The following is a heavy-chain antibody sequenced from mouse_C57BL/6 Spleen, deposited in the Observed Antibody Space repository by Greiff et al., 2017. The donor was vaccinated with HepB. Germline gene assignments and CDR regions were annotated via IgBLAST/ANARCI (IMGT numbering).Heavy chain of an antibody. CDR1: GYAFTNYL. CDR3: AREENYGSSPAWFAY. V-gene: IGHV1-54*01. J-gene: IGHJ3*01. CDR2: INPGSGGT. Sequence: QVQLKQSGAELVRPGTSVKVSCKASGYAFTNYLIEWVKQRPGQGLEWIGVINPGSGGTNYNEKFKGKATLTADKSSSNAYMQFSSLTSEDSAVYFCAREENYGSSPAWFAYWGQGTLVTVSA. D-gene: IGHD1-1*01.